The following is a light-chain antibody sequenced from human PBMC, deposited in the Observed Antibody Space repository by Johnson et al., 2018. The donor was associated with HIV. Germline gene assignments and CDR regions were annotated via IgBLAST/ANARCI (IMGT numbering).Light chain of an antibody. CDR1: SSNIGNNY. J-gene: IGLJ1*01. V-gene: IGLV1-51*02. CDR3: ETWDSSLTGV. CDR2: ENN. Sequence: QSVLTQPPSVSAAPGQKVTISCSGSSSNIGNNYVSWYQQLPGTAPKLLIYENNKRPSGIPDLFSGSKSVTSATLGITGLQTGDEADYDCETWDSSLTGVFGSGTKLTVL.